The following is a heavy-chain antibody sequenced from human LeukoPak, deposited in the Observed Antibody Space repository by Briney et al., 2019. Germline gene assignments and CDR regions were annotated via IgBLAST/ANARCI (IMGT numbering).Heavy chain of an antibody. CDR1: GYSISSGNY. V-gene: IGHV4-38-2*02. CDR2: IYHSGST. Sequence: SETLSLTCTVSGYSISSGNYWGWIRQPPGKGLGWIGYIYHSGSTYYNPSLKSRVTISVDTSKNRFSLRLSSVTAADTAVYYCARGSPLDYYFDYWGQGTLVTVSS. J-gene: IGHJ4*02. CDR3: ARGSPLDYYFDY.